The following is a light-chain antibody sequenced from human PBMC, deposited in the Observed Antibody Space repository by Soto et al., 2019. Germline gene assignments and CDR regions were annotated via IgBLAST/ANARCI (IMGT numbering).Light chain of an antibody. CDR1: QSVLSSSNNKNF. Sequence: DSVMTQSPDSLAVSLGESATINCKSSQSVLSSSNNKNFLAWYQQKPGQSPKLLIYWASTRESGVPDRFSGSGSVTDLILTIRILQAEDLAVYSWQQYYSIPYTFGQGIKLEIK. CDR2: WAS. V-gene: IGKV4-1*01. J-gene: IGKJ2*01. CDR3: QQYYSIPYT.